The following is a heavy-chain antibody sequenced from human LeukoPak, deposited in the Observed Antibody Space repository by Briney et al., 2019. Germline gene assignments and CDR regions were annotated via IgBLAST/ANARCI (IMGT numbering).Heavy chain of an antibody. D-gene: IGHD5-12*01. CDR3: AKTLRGPRGYSGYDYYGMDV. CDR1: GFTFSSYA. Sequence: GGSLRLSCAASGFTFSSYAMSWVRQGPGKGLEWVSAISGSGGSTYYADSVKGRFTISRDNSKNTLYLQMNSLRAEDTAVYYCAKTLRGPRGYSGYDYYGMDVWGQGTTVTVSS. CDR2: ISGSGGST. V-gene: IGHV3-23*01. J-gene: IGHJ6*02.